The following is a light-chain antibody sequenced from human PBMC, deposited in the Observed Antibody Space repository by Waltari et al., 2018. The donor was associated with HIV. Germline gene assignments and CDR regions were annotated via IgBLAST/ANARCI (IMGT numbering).Light chain of an antibody. CDR2: DVT. Sequence: QSTLTQPRSVSGSPGQSVTISFTGTSSDVGRYDYVSWYQQHPGKAPKLILYDVTTRPSGVPDRCSGSKSGNTASLTISGLQAGDESDFYCCSYAGGYTLVFGGGTKLTVL. V-gene: IGLV2-11*01. CDR3: CSYAGGYTLV. CDR1: SSDVGRYDY. J-gene: IGLJ2*01.